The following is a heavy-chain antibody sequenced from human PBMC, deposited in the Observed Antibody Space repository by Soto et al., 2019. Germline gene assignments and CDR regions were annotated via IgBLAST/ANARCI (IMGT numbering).Heavy chain of an antibody. V-gene: IGHV3-23*01. J-gene: IGHJ2*01. CDR1: GFTFSKYA. Sequence: EVQLLESGGGLVQPGGSLRLSCAASGFTFSKYAMSWVRQAPGKGLEWVSALSGSGGSTYYADSVKGRFTISRDNSKSTLSLQMNSLRAEDTAVYYCAKESSWSGWYFDLWGRGTLVTVSS. D-gene: IGHD3-10*01. CDR2: LSGSGGST. CDR3: AKESSWSGWYFDL.